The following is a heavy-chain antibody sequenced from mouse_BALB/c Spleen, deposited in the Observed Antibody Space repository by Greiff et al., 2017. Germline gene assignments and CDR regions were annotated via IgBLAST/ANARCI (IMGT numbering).Heavy chain of an antibody. CDR1: GFSLTSYG. J-gene: IGHJ2*01. CDR2: IWSGGST. CDR3: ARMEWLRRDYYFDY. D-gene: IGHD2-2*01. V-gene: IGHV2-2*02. Sequence: QVHVKQSGPGLVQPSQSLSITCTVSGFSLTSYGVHWVRQSPGKGLEWLGVIWSGGSTDYNAAFISRLSISKDNSKSQVFFKMNSLQANDTAIYYCARMEWLRRDYYFDYWGQGTTLTVSS.